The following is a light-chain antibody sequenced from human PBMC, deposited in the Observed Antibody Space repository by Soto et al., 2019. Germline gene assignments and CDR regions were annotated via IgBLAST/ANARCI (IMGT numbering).Light chain of an antibody. J-gene: IGKJ5*01. CDR1: QSVSSN. CDR2: GAS. Sequence: DIVLTQSPATLSLSPGQRATLSCGASQSVSSNLAWYQQKPGQAPRLLIYGASTRATGVPARFSGSGSGTDFTLTISSLQPEDFATYYCQQYIIYPITFGQGTRLEIK. V-gene: IGKV3-15*01. CDR3: QQYIIYPIT.